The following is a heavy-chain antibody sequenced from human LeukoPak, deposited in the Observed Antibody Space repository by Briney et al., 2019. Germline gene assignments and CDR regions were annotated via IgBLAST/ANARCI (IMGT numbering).Heavy chain of an antibody. CDR3: ARDHPRLRFLEWLLLDGFDY. CDR1: GYTFTSSG. J-gene: IGHJ4*02. V-gene: IGHV1-18*01. D-gene: IGHD3-3*01. Sequence: GASVKVSCKASGYTFTSSGISWVRQAPGQGLEWMGWISAYNGNTNYAQKIQGRGTMTTDTSTSTAYMELRSLRSDDTAVYYCARDHPRLRFLEWLLLDGFDYWGQGTLVTVSS. CDR2: ISAYNGNT.